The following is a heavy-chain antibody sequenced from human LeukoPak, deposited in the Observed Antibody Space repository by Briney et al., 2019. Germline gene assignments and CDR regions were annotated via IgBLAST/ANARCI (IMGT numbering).Heavy chain of an antibody. Sequence: GGSLRLSCAASGLTFNRYAMHWVRQAPGKGLEWFSSISSSSSYIYYADSVKGRFTISRDNAKNSLYLQMNSLRAEDTAVYYCAREVWSGYYRAAYYYYGMDVWGQGTTVTVSS. J-gene: IGHJ6*02. D-gene: IGHD3-3*01. CDR2: ISSSSSYI. V-gene: IGHV3-21*01. CDR1: GLTFNRYA. CDR3: AREVWSGYYRAAYYYYGMDV.